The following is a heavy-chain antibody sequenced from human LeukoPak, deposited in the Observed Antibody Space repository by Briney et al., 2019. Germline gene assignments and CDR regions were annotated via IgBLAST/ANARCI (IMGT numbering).Heavy chain of an antibody. CDR1: RFMFSDYY. CDR2: ISSSGSTI. D-gene: IGHD3-9*01. V-gene: IGHV3-11*04. CDR3: ARTYYDILTGYNPYFDY. Sequence: GGSLRLSCAASRFMFSDYYMSWIRQAPGKGLEWVSYISSSGSTIDYADSVKGRFTISRDNAKNSLYLQMNSLRAEDTAVYYCARTYYDILTGYNPYFDYWGQGILVTVSS. J-gene: IGHJ4*02.